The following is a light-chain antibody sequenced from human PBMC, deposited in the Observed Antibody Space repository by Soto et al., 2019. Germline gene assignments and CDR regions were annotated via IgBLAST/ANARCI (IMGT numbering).Light chain of an antibody. CDR1: SSDVGGHNY. CDR3: SSYTSSTTLDVV. V-gene: IGLV2-14*01. J-gene: IGLJ2*01. Sequence: QSALTQPASVSGSPGQSITISCTGTSSDVGGHNYVSWYQQHPGTAPKLMIYEVTNRPSGVSNRFSGPKSGNTASLTISGLQAEDQAHYYCSSYTSSTTLDVVFGGGTKVTVL. CDR2: EVT.